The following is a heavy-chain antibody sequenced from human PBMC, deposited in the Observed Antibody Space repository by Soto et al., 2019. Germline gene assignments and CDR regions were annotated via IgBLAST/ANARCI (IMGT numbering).Heavy chain of an antibody. Sequence: PGGSLRLSCSASGFTFSTYAMHWVRQAPGKGLEFVSVIRNNGGSTYYADSVKGRFTISRDNSKSTLSLQMSSLRPEDTALYYCVKGSRSVSSAGFDYWGQGTLVTVSS. J-gene: IGHJ4*02. CDR1: GFTFSTYA. CDR2: IRNNGGST. D-gene: IGHD3-22*01. CDR3: VKGSRSVSSAGFDY. V-gene: IGHV3-64D*06.